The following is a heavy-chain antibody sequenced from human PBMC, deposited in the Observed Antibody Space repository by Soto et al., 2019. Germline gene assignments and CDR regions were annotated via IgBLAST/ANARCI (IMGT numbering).Heavy chain of an antibody. CDR3: TTDLKDSSAYYYSF. Sequence: GSLRLSCAASGFTFSNCWMNWVRQAPGKGLEWVGRIKTKTDGGTTGYAAPVKGRFTISRDDPKNTLYLQMDSLKTEDTAMYYCTTDLKDSSAYYYSFWGQGTLVTVPQ. D-gene: IGHD3-22*01. CDR1: GFTFSNCW. V-gene: IGHV3-15*07. J-gene: IGHJ4*02. CDR2: IKTKTDGGTT.